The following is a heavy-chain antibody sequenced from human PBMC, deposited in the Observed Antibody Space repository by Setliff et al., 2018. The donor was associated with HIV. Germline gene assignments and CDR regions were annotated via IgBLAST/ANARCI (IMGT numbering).Heavy chain of an antibody. CDR1: GYTFSTYA. V-gene: IGHV1-3*01. D-gene: IGHD6-13*01. J-gene: IGHJ1*01. CDR2: INAGNGIT. Sequence: ASVKVSCKASGYTFSTYAIHWVRQAPGQRLEWMGWINAGNGITKYSQKLQGRVTFTRDTFASTAYMELSSLRSEDTAVYYCATDPGYSSTWYSESFQHWGQGTVVTVSS. CDR3: ATDPGYSSTWYSESFQH.